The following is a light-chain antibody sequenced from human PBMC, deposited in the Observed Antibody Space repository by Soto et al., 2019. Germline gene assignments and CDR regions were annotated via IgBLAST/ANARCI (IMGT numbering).Light chain of an antibody. CDR1: SSDVGDYNY. CDR2: EVS. Sequence: QSALTQPPSASGSPGQSVTISCTGTSSDVGDYNYVSWYQQHPGKAPTLMIYEVSKRPSGVPDRFSGSKSGNTASLTVSGLPAEDEADYYCSSYAGSNNLVFGGGTQLTVL. CDR3: SSYAGSNNLV. V-gene: IGLV2-8*01. J-gene: IGLJ2*01.